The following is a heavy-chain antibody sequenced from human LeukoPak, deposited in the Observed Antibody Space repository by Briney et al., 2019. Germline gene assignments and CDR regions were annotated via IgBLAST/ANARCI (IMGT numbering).Heavy chain of an antibody. D-gene: IGHD2-15*01. CDR2: ISGSGGST. V-gene: IGHV3-23*01. Sequence: PGGSLRLSCAASGFTFSSYAMSWVRQAPGKGLEWVSAISGSGGSTYYADSVKGRFTISRDNSKNTLYLQMNSLRAEDTAVYYCAKETGYCSGGSCYSNFDYWGQGTLVTVSS. CDR3: AKETGYCSGGSCYSNFDY. J-gene: IGHJ4*02. CDR1: GFTFSSYA.